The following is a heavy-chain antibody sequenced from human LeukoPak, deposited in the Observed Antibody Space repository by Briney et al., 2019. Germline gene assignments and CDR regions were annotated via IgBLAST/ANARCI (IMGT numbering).Heavy chain of an antibody. CDR1: GYTLTESS. Sequence: ASVKVSCKVSGYTLTESSMHWVRQAPGKGLEWMGGFDPEDGETIYAQKFQGRVTMTEDTSTDTAYMELSSLRSEDTAVYYCATDARGGGRINVNWFDPWGQGTLVTVSS. CDR2: FDPEDGET. V-gene: IGHV1-24*01. D-gene: IGHD2-15*01. J-gene: IGHJ5*02. CDR3: ATDARGGGRINVNWFDP.